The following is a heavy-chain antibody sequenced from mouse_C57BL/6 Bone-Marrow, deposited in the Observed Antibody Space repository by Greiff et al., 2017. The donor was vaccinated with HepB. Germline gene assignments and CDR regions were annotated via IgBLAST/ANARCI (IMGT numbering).Heavy chain of an antibody. V-gene: IGHV5-16*01. Sequence: EVKLMESEGGLVQPGSSMKLSCTASGFTFSDYYMAWVRQVPEKGLEWVANINYDGSSTYYLDSLKSRFIISRDNAKNILYLQMSSLKSEDTATYYCARDPYYYGSSGDWYFDVWGTGTSVTVSS. CDR3: ARDPYYYGSSGDWYFDV. D-gene: IGHD1-1*01. CDR1: GFTFSDYY. CDR2: INYDGSST. J-gene: IGHJ1*03.